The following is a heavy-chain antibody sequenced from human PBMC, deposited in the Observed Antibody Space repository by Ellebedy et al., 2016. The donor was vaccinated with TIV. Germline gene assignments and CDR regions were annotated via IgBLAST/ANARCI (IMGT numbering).Heavy chain of an antibody. J-gene: IGHJ4*02. Sequence: GESLKISCKGSGYSFTNYCIGWVRQMPGKGLDWMGIIYPGDSDTRYSPSFQGQVTISADKPISTAYLQWSSLKASDTAMYYCASAKYYGSGTYAHYLDYWGQGTLVTVSS. D-gene: IGHD3-10*01. CDR3: ASAKYYGSGTYAHYLDY. V-gene: IGHV5-51*01. CDR2: IYPGDSDT. CDR1: GYSFTNYC.